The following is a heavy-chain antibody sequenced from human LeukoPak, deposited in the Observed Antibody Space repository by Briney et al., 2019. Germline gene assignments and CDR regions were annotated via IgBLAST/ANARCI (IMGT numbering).Heavy chain of an antibody. Sequence: GGSLRLSCAASGFIFRTYAMTWVRQAPGKGLEWVSAISGSGGSTYYADSVKGRFAISRDNSKNTLYLQMNSLRAEDTAVYYCARAGVVVITYSLVPDAFDIWGQGTMVTVSS. CDR2: ISGSGGST. D-gene: IGHD3-22*01. V-gene: IGHV3-23*01. J-gene: IGHJ3*02. CDR1: GFIFRTYA. CDR3: ARAGVVVITYSLVPDAFDI.